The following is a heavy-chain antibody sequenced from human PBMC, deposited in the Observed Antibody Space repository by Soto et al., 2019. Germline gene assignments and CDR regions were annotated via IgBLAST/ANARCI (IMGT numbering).Heavy chain of an antibody. Sequence: VSVKVSCKASGYTFTGYYVHWVRQAPGQGLEWMGWINPNSGDTYLAQRFQGRVTMNRDTSIGTAYMELRGLTSDDTAEYYCAKGGAIVAAGTRVYLYNAMDVWGQGTTVTVSS. CDR2: INPNSGDT. CDR1: GYTFTGYY. D-gene: IGHD1-26*01. CDR3: AKGGAIVAAGTRVYLYNAMDV. V-gene: IGHV1-2*02. J-gene: IGHJ6*02.